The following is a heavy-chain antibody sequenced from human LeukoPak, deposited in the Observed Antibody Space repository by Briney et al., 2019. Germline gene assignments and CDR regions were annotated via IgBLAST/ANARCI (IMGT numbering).Heavy chain of an antibody. CDR3: ARGPLGRFLEWLFLDY. CDR1: GGPISSYY. CDR2: IYYSGST. J-gene: IGHJ4*02. Sequence: SETLSLTCTVSGGPISSYYWSWIRQPPGKGLEWIGYIYYSGSTNYNPSLKSRVTISVDTSKNQFSLKLSSVTAADTAVYYCARGPLGRFLEWLFLDYWGQGTLVTVSS. D-gene: IGHD3-3*01. V-gene: IGHV4-59*01.